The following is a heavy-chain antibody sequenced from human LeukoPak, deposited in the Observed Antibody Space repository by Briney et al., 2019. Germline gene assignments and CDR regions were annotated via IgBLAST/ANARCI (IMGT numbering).Heavy chain of an antibody. CDR1: GFTFSSYA. CDR3: AKETYYYDSSGYRTDAFDI. CDR2: ISGSGGST. D-gene: IGHD3-22*01. V-gene: IGHV3-23*01. J-gene: IGHJ3*02. Sequence: GGSLRLSCAASGFTFSSYAMSWVRQAPGKGLEWVSAISGSGGSTYYADSVKGRFTISRDNSKNTLYLQMNSLRAEDTAVYYCAKETYYYDSSGYRTDAFDIWGQGTMVTVSS.